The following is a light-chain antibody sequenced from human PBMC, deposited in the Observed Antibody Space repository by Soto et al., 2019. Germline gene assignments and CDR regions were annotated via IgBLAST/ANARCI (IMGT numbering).Light chain of an antibody. Sequence: DIPMTQSPSTLSASVGDRITITCRASQSISSLLAWYQQKPGKAPKVLIYDSSSLESGVPSRFSGSGSGTEFTLTISSLQPDDFATYYCQEYNSFSYTFGQGTRLDIK. J-gene: IGKJ2*01. V-gene: IGKV1-5*01. CDR1: QSISSL. CDR3: QEYNSFSYT. CDR2: DSS.